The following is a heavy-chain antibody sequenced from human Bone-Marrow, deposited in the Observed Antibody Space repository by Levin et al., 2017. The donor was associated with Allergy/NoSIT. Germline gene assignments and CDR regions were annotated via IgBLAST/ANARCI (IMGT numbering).Heavy chain of an antibody. V-gene: IGHV2-5*02. J-gene: IGHJ4*02. Sequence: SGPTLVKPTQTLTLTCTFSGFSLTTSAVGVGWIRQPPGKALEWLALIYWDDDKRYSPSLESRLTITKDTSKNQVVLTLTNMDPVDTGTYYCAHTSGLGFGEPFDYWGQGTLVTVSS. CDR3: AHTSGLGFGEPFDY. CDR1: GFSLTTSAVG. CDR2: IYWDDDK. D-gene: IGHD3-10*01.